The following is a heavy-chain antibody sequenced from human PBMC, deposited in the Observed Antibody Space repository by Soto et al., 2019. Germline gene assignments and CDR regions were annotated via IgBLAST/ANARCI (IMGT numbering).Heavy chain of an antibody. CDR3: AANDYGEN. V-gene: IGHV3-74*01. CDR2: INSDGSIT. CDR1: GLTFSNYW. D-gene: IGHD4-17*01. J-gene: IGHJ4*02. Sequence: PGGSLRLSCAVSGLTFSNYWMHWVRQAPGKGLVWVSRINSDGSITNYADSVKGRFTISRDNAKNTLYLQMTSLRAEDTAVYYCAANDYGENWGQGTLVTVSS.